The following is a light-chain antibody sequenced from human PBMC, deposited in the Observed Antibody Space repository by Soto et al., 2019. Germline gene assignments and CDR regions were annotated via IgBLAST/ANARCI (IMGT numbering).Light chain of an antibody. CDR3: QQYNNWPPIT. CDR1: QSVSSY. J-gene: IGKJ5*01. CDR2: RAS. V-gene: IGKV3-15*01. Sequence: EIVMTQSPATLSVSPGERATLSCRASQSVSSYLAWYQQKPGQAPRLLIYRASTRATGIPARFSGSGSGTEFTLTITSLQSEDFAIYYCQQYNNWPPITFGQGTRLEIK.